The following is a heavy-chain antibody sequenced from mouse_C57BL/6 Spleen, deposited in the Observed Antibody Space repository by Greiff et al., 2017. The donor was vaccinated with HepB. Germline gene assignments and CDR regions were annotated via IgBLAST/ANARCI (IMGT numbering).Heavy chain of an antibody. J-gene: IGHJ2*01. V-gene: IGHV1-15*01. CDR2: IDPETGGT. CDR1: GYTFTDYE. D-gene: IGHD2-1*01. Sequence: QVQLQQSGAELVRPGASVTLSCKASGYTFTDYEMHWVKQTPVHGLEWIGAIDPETGGTAYNQKFKGKAILTADKSSSTAYMELRSLTSEDSAVCYCTEGKRYFDYWGQGTTLTVSS. CDR3: TEGKRYFDY.